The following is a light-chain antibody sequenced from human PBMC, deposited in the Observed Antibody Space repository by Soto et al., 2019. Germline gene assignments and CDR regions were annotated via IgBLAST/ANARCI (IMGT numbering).Light chain of an antibody. CDR3: QQYGTSMYT. V-gene: IGKV3-20*01. CDR2: GAS. J-gene: IGKJ2*01. Sequence: EIVLTQSPDTVPLSPGERVTLSCRASQSVGNNYLAWYQQKPGQAPRLLIYGASTRATDIPDRFSGSGSGTDFTLTISSLETEDFAVYYCQQYGTSMYTFGQGTKLEIK. CDR1: QSVGNNY.